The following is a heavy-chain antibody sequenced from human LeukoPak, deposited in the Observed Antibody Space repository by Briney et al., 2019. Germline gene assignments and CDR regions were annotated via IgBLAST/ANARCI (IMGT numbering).Heavy chain of an antibody. CDR2: INPSGSST. CDR3: AREVVYGGATTYYYYYYMDV. CDR1: GYTFTSYG. Sequence: ASVKVSCKASGYTFTSYGISWVRQAPGQGLEWMGLINPSGSSTLYAQKFQGRVTMTRDMSTTTDYMELSSLRSEDTAVYYCAREVVYGGATTYYYYYYMDVWGKGTTVTISS. D-gene: IGHD1-26*01. J-gene: IGHJ6*03. V-gene: IGHV1-46*01.